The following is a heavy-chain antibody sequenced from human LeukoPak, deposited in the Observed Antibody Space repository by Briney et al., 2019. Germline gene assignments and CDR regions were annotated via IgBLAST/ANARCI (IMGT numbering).Heavy chain of an antibody. Sequence: GGSLRLSCAASGFTFDDYGMSWVRQAPGKGLEWVSGINWNGGSTGYADSVKGRFTISRDNAKNSLYLQMNSLRAEDTALYHCAKPQRRWFGEIYYFDYWGQGTLVTVSS. J-gene: IGHJ4*02. CDR2: INWNGGST. CDR1: GFTFDDYG. D-gene: IGHD3-10*01. CDR3: AKPQRRWFGEIYYFDY. V-gene: IGHV3-20*01.